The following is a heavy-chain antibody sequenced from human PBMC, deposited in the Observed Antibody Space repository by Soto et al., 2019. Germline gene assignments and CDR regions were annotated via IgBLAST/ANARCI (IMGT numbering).Heavy chain of an antibody. CDR1: GGSISSGGYY. CDR3: ASVGISSSDAFDI. J-gene: IGHJ3*02. V-gene: IGHV4-31*03. CDR2: ISHSGNT. D-gene: IGHD6-6*01. Sequence: SETLSLTCSVSGGSISSGGYYWSWIRQLPGKDLEWIGYISHSGNTYYNSSLKSRLTISVDTSKNQFSLKLTSVTAADTAVYYCASVGISSSDAFDIWGQGTMVTVSS.